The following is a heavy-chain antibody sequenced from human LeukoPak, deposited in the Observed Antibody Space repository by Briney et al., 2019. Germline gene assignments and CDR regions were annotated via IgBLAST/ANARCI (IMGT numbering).Heavy chain of an antibody. Sequence: PSETLSLTCTVSGDSISSYYWSWVRQPAGKGMEWIGRFYIGGSTNYNPSLKSRVTMSVDTSKNQFSLRLTSMTAADAAVYYCARVKPGGSSTSFDPWGQGTLVTVSS. CDR3: ARVKPGGSSTSFDP. V-gene: IGHV4-4*07. J-gene: IGHJ5*02. CDR1: GDSISSYY. D-gene: IGHD2-15*01. CDR2: FYIGGST.